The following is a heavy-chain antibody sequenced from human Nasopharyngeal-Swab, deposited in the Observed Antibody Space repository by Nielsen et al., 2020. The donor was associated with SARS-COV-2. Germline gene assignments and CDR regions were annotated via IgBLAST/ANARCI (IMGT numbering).Heavy chain of an antibody. D-gene: IGHD2-2*01. CDR2: ISYDGSNK. CDR3: ARDRDVVVPTYFDY. V-gene: IGHV3-30-3*01. CDR1: GFTFSSYA. J-gene: IGHJ4*02. Sequence: GGSLRLSCAASGFTFSSYAMHWARQAPGKGLEWVAVISYDGSNKYYADSVKGRFTISRDNSKNTLYLQMNSLRAEDTAVYYCARDRDVVVPTYFDYWGQGTLVTVSS.